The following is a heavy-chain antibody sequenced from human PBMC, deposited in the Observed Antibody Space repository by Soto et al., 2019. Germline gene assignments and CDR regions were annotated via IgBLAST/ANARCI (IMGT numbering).Heavy chain of an antibody. J-gene: IGHJ4*02. CDR3: AIWGSARQYYFDY. D-gene: IGHD7-27*01. Sequence: ASVKVSCKASGYSFTRYGIAWARQAPGQGLEWMGWINTYNGNTNYAQKLQGRVTMTTDTSTSTAYMELRSLRSDDTAVYYCAIWGSARQYYFDYWGQGTLVTVSS. V-gene: IGHV1-18*01. CDR1: GYSFTRYG. CDR2: INTYNGNT.